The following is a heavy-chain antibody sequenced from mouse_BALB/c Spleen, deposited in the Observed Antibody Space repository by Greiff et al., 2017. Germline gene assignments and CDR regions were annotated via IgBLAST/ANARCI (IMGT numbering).Heavy chain of an antibody. J-gene: IGHJ2*01. D-gene: IGHD2-14*01. CDR1: GFTFSSYA. V-gene: IGHV5-9-3*01. CDR3: AEVRRGY. CDR2: ISSGGSYT. Sequence: DVHLVESGGGLVKPGGSLKLSCAASGFTFSSYAMSWVRQTPEKRLEWVATISSGGSYTYYPDSVKGRFTISRDNAKNTLYLQMSSLRSEDTAMYYCAEVRRGYWGQGTTLTVSS.